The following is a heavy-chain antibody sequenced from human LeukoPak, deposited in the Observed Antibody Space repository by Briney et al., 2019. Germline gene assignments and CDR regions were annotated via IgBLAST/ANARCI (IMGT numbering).Heavy chain of an antibody. Sequence: PGGSLRLSCAASGFTFDDYGMSWVRQAPGKGLEWVSGINWNGGSTGYADSVKGRFTISRDNAKNSLYLQTNSLRAEDTALYYCARVTGVVPARAFDIWGQGTMVTVSS. CDR2: INWNGGST. CDR1: GFTFDDYG. V-gene: IGHV3-20*04. CDR3: ARVTGVVPARAFDI. D-gene: IGHD2-2*01. J-gene: IGHJ3*02.